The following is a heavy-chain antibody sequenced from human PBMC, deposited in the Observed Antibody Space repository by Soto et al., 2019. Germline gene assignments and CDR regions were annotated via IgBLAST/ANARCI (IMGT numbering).Heavy chain of an antibody. V-gene: IGHV6-1*01. J-gene: IGHJ6*03. D-gene: IGHD4-17*01. CDR3: ARTVFCTPYYYYYMDV. CDR1: VDSVSSNSAA. CDR2: TYYRSKWYS. Sequence: SQTLSRTCAISVDSVSSNSAAWNWIRQSPSRGLEWLGRTYYRSKWYSDYAVSVKSRITINPDTSKNQFSLQLNSVTPEDTAVYYCARTVFCTPYYYYYMDVWGKGTTVTVSS.